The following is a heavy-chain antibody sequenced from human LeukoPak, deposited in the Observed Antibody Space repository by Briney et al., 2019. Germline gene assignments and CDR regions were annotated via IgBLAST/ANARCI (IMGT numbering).Heavy chain of an antibody. J-gene: IGHJ4*02. D-gene: IGHD3-9*01. CDR3: ARDHDWAFDL. CDR1: GFPFGSYV. Sequence: GSLRLSCEGSGFPFGSYVMRWVRQAPGKGLEWIAYINHNAEMIFYPDFVKGRFTISRDNPKKSLYLQMNALRYEDTAIYYCARDHDWAFDLWGQGTLVTVSS. CDR2: INHNAEMI. V-gene: IGHV3-48*02.